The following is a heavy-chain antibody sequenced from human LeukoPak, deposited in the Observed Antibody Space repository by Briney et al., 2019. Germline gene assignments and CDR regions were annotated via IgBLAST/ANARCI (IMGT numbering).Heavy chain of an antibody. CDR3: ARSIAAAGTPIDI. V-gene: IGHV1-18*01. J-gene: IGHJ3*02. D-gene: IGHD6-13*01. CDR2: ISAYNGNT. CDR1: GYTFTTYG. Sequence: ASVKASCKASGYTFTTYGISWVRQAPCQPLQCMGWISAYNGNTNYAQKLQGRVTMTTDTSTSTAYMELRSLRSDDTAVYYCARSIAAAGTPIDIWGQGTMVTVSS.